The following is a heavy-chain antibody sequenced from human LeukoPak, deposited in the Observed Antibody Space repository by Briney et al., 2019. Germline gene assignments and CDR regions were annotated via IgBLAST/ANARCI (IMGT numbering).Heavy chain of an antibody. J-gene: IGHJ4*02. CDR1: GGTFSSYA. CDR2: IIPIFGIA. Sequence: SVKVSCKASGGTFSSYAISWVRQAPGQGLEWMGRIIPIFGIANYAQKFQGRVTITADKSTSTAYMELSSLRSGDTAVYYCARLNSDCGGDCYYDYWGQGTLVTVSS. D-gene: IGHD2-21*02. V-gene: IGHV1-69*04. CDR3: ARLNSDCGGDCYYDY.